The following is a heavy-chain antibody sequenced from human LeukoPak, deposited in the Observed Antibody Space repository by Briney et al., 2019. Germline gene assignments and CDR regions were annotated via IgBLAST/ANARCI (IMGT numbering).Heavy chain of an antibody. CDR1: GGTFSSYA. CDR3: AREGGSNQALDY. J-gene: IGHJ4*02. CDR2: IIPIFGTA. D-gene: IGHD2-15*01. Sequence: SVKVSCKASGGTFSSYAISWLRQAPGQGLEWMGRIIPIFGTANYAQKFQGRVTITTDESTSTAYMELSSLRSEDTDVYYCAREGGSNQALDYWGQGTLVTVSS. V-gene: IGHV1-69*05.